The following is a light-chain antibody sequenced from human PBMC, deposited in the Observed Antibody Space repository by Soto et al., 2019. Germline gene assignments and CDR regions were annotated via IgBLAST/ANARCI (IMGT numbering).Light chain of an antibody. Sequence: QSVLTQPPSVSEAPRQRVTISCSGSRSNIGNNAVNWYQQLPGKAPKLLIYYDDLLPSGVSDRFSGSKSGTSASLAISGLQSEDEADDYCAVWDDNLNGVVFGGGTQLTVL. V-gene: IGLV1-36*01. J-gene: IGLJ2*01. CDR3: AVWDDNLNGVV. CDR1: RSNIGNNA. CDR2: YDD.